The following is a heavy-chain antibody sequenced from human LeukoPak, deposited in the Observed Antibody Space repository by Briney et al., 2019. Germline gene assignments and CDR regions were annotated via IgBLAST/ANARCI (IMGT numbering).Heavy chain of an antibody. Sequence: ASVKVSCKASGYTFTSYYMHWVRQAPGQGFEWMGIINPSGGSTSYAQRFQGRVTMTRDTSTCTVYMELSSLRSEDTAVYYCARRYSDSSPFDYWGQGTLVTVSS. CDR1: GYTFTSYY. CDR3: ARRYSDSSPFDY. J-gene: IGHJ4*02. CDR2: INPSGGST. D-gene: IGHD6-6*01. V-gene: IGHV1-46*01.